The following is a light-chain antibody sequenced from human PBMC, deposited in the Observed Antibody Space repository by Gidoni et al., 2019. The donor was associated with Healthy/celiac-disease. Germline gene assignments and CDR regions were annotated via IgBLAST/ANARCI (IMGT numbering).Light chain of an antibody. Sequence: EIVLTQSPGTLSLSPGERATLSCRASQSVSSSYLAWYQQKPGQAPRLLTYGASSRATVVPDRFSGSVSGTDFTLTISRLEPEVFAVYYCQQYGSSPLTFGGGTKVEIK. J-gene: IGKJ4*01. CDR3: QQYGSSPLT. CDR1: QSVSSSY. CDR2: GAS. V-gene: IGKV3-20*01.